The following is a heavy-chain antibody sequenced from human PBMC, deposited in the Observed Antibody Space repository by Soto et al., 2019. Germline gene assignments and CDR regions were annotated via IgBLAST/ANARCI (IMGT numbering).Heavy chain of an antibody. CDR1: GGTFSSYA. D-gene: IGHD2-21*02. J-gene: IGHJ2*01. CDR2: IIPIFGTA. CDR3: ARGLGCGGDCHWYFDL. Sequence: QVQLVQSGAEVKKPGSSVKVSCKASGGTFSSYAISWVRQAPGQGLEWMGGIIPIFGTANYAQKFQGRVTITADESTSTAYMELSRLRSEDTAVYYCARGLGCGGDCHWYFDLWGSGTLVTVSS. V-gene: IGHV1-69*12.